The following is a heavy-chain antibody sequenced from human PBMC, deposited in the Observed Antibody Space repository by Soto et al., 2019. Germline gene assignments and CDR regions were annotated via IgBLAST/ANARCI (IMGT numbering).Heavy chain of an antibody. J-gene: IGHJ4*02. Sequence: HVQLVQSGGELKKPGASGTVSCNTSGYTFNTYFITWVRQAPEKGLEWMGWISPHNGNTNYAEKFQGRVTMTADTITKTAYMELRNLRIEDTAVYYCARDTGNSFDYWGQGTPVTVSS. V-gene: IGHV1-18*01. CDR3: ARDTGNSFDY. CDR2: ISPHNGNT. CDR1: GYTFNTYF.